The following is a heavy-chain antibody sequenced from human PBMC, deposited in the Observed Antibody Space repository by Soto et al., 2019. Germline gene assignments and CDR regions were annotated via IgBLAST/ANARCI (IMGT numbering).Heavy chain of an antibody. CDR3: ARDIAAAGTNYYYYYGMDV. CDR1: GYTFTSYG. Sequence: ASVKVSCKASGYTFTSYGISWVRQAPGQGLEWMGWISAYNGNTNYAQKLQGRVTMTTDTSTSTAYMELSRLRSDDTAVYYCARDIAAAGTNYYYYYGMDVWGQGTTVTVSS. V-gene: IGHV1-18*01. J-gene: IGHJ6*02. D-gene: IGHD6-13*01. CDR2: ISAYNGNT.